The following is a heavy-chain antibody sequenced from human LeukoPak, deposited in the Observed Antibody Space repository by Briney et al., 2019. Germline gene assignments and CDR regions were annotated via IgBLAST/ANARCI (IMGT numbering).Heavy chain of an antibody. D-gene: IGHD1-26*01. CDR1: GFTFSSYA. J-gene: IGHJ4*02. Sequence: GGSLRLSCAASGFTFSSYAMSWVRQAPGKGLEWVSAISGSGGSTYYADSVKGRFTISRDNIKNSLYLQVNSLRTEDTALYYCAKEKDSGTYYDYWGQGTLVTVSS. CDR2: ISGSGGST. V-gene: IGHV3-23*01. CDR3: AKEKDSGTYYDY.